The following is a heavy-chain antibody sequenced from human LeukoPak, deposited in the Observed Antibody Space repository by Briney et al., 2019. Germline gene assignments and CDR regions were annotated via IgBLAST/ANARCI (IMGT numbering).Heavy chain of an antibody. CDR3: ANFIGTALEWLLAGDV. J-gene: IGHJ6*04. CDR2: IRYDGSNK. Sequence: PGGSLRLSCAASGFTFSSYGMHWVRQAPGKGLEWVAFIRYDGSNKYYADSVKGRFTISRDNSKNTLYLQMNSLRAEDTAVYYCANFIGTALEWLLAGDVWGKGTTVTVSS. V-gene: IGHV3-30*02. D-gene: IGHD3-3*01. CDR1: GFTFSSYG.